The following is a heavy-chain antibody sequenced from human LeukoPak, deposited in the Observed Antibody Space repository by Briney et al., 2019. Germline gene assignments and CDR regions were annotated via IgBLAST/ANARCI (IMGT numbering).Heavy chain of an antibody. Sequence: GGSLRLSCEASGFTFLTSAMSWVRQAPGKGLQWVSGISGRDDTTYYTDSQEGSTSYTNSAEGRFTISRDNSKNPVYLQIDSLGVEDTAVYYCAKCMSATGVCLNFDSWGQGILVTVSS. V-gene: IGHV3-23*01. CDR1: GFTFLTSA. D-gene: IGHD2-21*02. J-gene: IGHJ4*02. CDR2: ISGRDDTTYYTDSQEGST. CDR3: AKCMSATGVCLNFDS.